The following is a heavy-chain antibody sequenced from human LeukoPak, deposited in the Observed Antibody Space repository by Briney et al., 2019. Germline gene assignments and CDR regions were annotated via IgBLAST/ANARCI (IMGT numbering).Heavy chain of an antibody. CDR3: ARGIGGYYDSSGYYLVPAYFDY. V-gene: IGHV1-18*01. Sequence: ASVKVSCKASRYTFTSYGISWVRQAPGPGLEWLGWISAYNGKTNYEQKLQGRATMTTDTSTSTAYMELRSLRSDDTAVYYCARGIGGYYDSSGYYLVPAYFDYWGQGTLVTVSS. D-gene: IGHD3-22*01. J-gene: IGHJ4*02. CDR1: RYTFTSYG. CDR2: ISAYNGKT.